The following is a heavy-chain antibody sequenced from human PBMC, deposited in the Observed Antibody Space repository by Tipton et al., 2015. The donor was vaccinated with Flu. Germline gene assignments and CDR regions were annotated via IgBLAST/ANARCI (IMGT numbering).Heavy chain of an antibody. V-gene: IGHV4-59*01. Sequence: GLVKPSETLSLICTVSNGPISSYFWSWIRQTPGKGLEWIGHISDRGTTNYNLSLRSRVAFSVDTSKNQISLKMRSVTAADTAVYYCARDSKYFGLWTFEDSFDPWGQGTLVIVSS. CDR3: ARDSKYFGLWTFEDSFDP. CDR1: NGPISSYF. D-gene: IGHD3-10*01. CDR2: ISDRGTT. J-gene: IGHJ5*02.